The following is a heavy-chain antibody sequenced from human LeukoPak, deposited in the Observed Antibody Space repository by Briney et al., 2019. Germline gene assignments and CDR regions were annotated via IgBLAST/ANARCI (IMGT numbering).Heavy chain of an antibody. CDR1: GFTLSNHD. CDR3: ASRKDTPHLPDF. D-gene: IGHD5-18*01. J-gene: IGHJ4*02. V-gene: IGHV3-13*04. CDR2: IGTAGDT. Sequence: GGSLRLSCAASGFTLSNHDMHWVRQATGKGLEWVSGIGTAGDTYYPGSVKGRFTISRENAKNSLYLQMNNLRAGDTAVYYCASRKDTPHLPDFWGQGTLVTVSS.